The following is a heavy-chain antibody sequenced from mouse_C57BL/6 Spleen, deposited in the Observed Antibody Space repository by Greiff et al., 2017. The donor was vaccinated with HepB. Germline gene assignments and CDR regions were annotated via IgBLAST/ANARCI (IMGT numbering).Heavy chain of an antibody. CDR2: IDPSDSYT. J-gene: IGHJ1*03. CDR1: GYTFTSYW. D-gene: IGHD1-1*01. Sequence: VQLQQPGAELVRPGTSVKLSCKASGYTFTSYWMPWVKQRPGQGLEWIGVIDPSDSYTNYNQKFKGQSTLTVDTSSSTAYMQLSSLTSEDSAVYYCASLGYGSSDGYFDVWGTGTTVTVSS. CDR3: ASLGYGSSDGYFDV. V-gene: IGHV1-59*01.